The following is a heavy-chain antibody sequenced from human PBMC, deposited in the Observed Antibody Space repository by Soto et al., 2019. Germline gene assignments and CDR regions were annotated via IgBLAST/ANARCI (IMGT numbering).Heavy chain of an antibody. CDR3: ARETDYDSSGIRLNWFDP. V-gene: IGHV4-39*02. Sequence: PSETLSLTCTVSGGSISSSSYYWGWIRQPPGKGLEWIGSIYYSGSTYYNPSLKSRVTISVDTSKNQFSLKLSSVTAADTAVYYCARETDYDSSGIRLNWFDPWGQGTLVTVSS. J-gene: IGHJ5*02. CDR2: IYYSGST. D-gene: IGHD3-22*01. CDR1: GGSISSSSYY.